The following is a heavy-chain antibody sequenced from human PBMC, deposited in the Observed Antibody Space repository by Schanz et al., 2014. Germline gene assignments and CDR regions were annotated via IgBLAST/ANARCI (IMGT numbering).Heavy chain of an antibody. J-gene: IGHJ5*02. CDR1: SDSISHYY. V-gene: IGHV4-59*08. D-gene: IGHD4-4*01. CDR3: ARHLPGGYNNHGWFDP. Sequence: QVQLQESGPGLVKPSETLSLTCTVPSDSISHYYLSWIRQPPGKELEWVAFIYDRGSTSYNPSLNIGVTIPLDRPKTQFSRRRSSVTAADTAVYYCARHLPGGYNNHGWFDPWGQGTLVTVSS. CDR2: IYDRGST.